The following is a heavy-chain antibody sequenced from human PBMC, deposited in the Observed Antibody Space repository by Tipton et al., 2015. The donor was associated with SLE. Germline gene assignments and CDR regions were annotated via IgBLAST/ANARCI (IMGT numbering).Heavy chain of an antibody. V-gene: IGHV5-51*03. D-gene: IGHD3-10*01. J-gene: IGHJ5*02. Sequence: VQLVQSGAEVKKPGESLKISCKASGYTFRNYWIGWVRQMPGKGLEWVGMINPGDSDTRYSPSFEGQVTISADKSINTAYLQWNWLKASDTAMYYCARPTSLPGWFDPWGQGTLVTVSS. CDR1: GYTFRNYW. CDR3: ARPTSLPGWFDP. CDR2: INPGDSDT.